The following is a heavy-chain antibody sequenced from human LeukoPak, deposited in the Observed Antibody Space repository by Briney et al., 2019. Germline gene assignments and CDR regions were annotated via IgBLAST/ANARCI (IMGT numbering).Heavy chain of an antibody. V-gene: IGHV4-4*07. CDR1: VGSISSYY. CDR3: ARSIGIAVAGTGD. D-gene: IGHD6-19*01. CDR2: IYTSGST. Sequence: PSETLSLTCSVSVGSISSYYWSWIRQPAGKGLEWIGHIYTSGSTNYNPSLKSRVTMSVDMSKNRFSLKLSSVTAADTAVYYCARSIGIAVAGTGDWGQGTLVTVSS. J-gene: IGHJ4*02.